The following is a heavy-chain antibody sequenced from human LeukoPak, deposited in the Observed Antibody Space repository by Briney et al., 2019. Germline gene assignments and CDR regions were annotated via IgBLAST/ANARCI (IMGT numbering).Heavy chain of an antibody. J-gene: IGHJ4*02. CDR2: INSDGSST. V-gene: IGHV3-74*01. CDR3: ARETVAGPHFDY. CDR1: GFTFSSYW. D-gene: IGHD6-19*01. Sequence: GGSLRLSCAASGFTFSSYWMHWVRQAPGKGLVWVSRINSDGSSTSCADSVKGRFTISRDNAKNTLYLQMNSLRAEDTAVYYCARETVAGPHFDYWGQGTLVTVSS.